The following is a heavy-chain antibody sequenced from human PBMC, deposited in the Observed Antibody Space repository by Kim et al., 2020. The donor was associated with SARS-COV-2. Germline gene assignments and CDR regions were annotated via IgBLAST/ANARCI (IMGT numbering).Heavy chain of an antibody. D-gene: IGHD2-2*01. Sequence: GGSLRLSCAASGFTFSSYSMNWVRQAPGKGLEWVSYISSSSSTIYYADSVKGRFTISRDNAKNSLYLQMNSLRDEDTAVYYCARDHRIVVPAAISYYYYGMDVWGQGTTVTVSS. CDR3: ARDHRIVVPAAISYYYYGMDV. J-gene: IGHJ6*02. CDR1: GFTFSSYS. V-gene: IGHV3-48*02. CDR2: ISSSSSTI.